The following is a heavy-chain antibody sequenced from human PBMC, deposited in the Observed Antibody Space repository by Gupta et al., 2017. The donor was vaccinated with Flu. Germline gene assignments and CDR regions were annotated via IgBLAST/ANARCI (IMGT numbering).Heavy chain of an antibody. J-gene: IGHJ3*02. Sequence: EVQLVESGGGLVKPGGSLRLSCAASGFTFSSYSMNWVRQAPGKGLEWVSSISSSSSYIYYADSVKGRFTISRDNAKNSLYLQMNSLRAEDTAVYYCARGPPGDTADNAFDIWGQGTMVTVSS. CDR2: ISSSSSYI. V-gene: IGHV3-21*01. CDR3: ARGPPGDTADNAFDI. D-gene: IGHD5-18*01. CDR1: GFTFSSYS.